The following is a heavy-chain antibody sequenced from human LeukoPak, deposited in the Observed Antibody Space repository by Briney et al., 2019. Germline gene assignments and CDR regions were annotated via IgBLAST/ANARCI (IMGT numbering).Heavy chain of an antibody. J-gene: IGHJ4*02. CDR3: AKDPDGMATTI. CDR2: ISWNSGSI. V-gene: IGHV3-9*01. CDR1: GFTFDDYA. Sequence: GRSLRLSCAASGFTFDDYAMHWVRQAQGKGLEWVSGISWNSGSIGYADSVKGRFTISRDNATNSLYLQMSSLRAEDTALYYCAKDPDGMATTIWGQGTLVTVSS. D-gene: IGHD5-24*01.